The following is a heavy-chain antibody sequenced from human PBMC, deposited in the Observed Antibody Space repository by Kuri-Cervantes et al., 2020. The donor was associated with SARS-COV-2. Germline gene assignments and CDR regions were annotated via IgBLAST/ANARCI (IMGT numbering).Heavy chain of an antibody. CDR2: ISSDSASI. CDR3: ARERTDYDFWSGYYMDY. Sequence: GGSLRLSCAASGFTFSSYTMNWVRQAPGKGLECVSSISSDSASIYYADSVRGRFSISRDNSKNSLYLQMNSLRAEDTAVYYCARERTDYDFWSGYYMDYWGQGTLVTVSS. J-gene: IGHJ4*02. D-gene: IGHD3-3*01. CDR1: GFTFSSYT. V-gene: IGHV3-21*01.